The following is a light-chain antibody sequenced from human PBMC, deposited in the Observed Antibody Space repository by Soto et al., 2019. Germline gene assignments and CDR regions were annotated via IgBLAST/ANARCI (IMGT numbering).Light chain of an antibody. CDR1: QSVLDSPDNKNY. J-gene: IGKJ4*01. V-gene: IGKV4-1*01. CDR3: QQYYSFPLS. CDR2: WAS. Sequence: IVMTQSPESLAVSLGERTTINCRSSQSVLDSPDNKNYLAWYQRKPGQPPKLLIYWASTRESGVPDRFSGSGSGTDFTLTISRLQAEDVAVYYCQQYYSFPLSFGGGTKVEIK.